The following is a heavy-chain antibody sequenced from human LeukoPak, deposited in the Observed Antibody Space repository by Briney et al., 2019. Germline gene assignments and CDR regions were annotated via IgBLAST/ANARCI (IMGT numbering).Heavy chain of an antibody. CDR2: INPSADST. CDR3: ATDMVGYCGDVTCYSEAY. Sequence: ASVKVSCKASGYTFTSYYIHWVRQAPGQGLEWMGIINPSADSTNYAQKFQGRVTMTRDMSTSTVYMDLSSLTSEDTAVYYCATDMVGYCGDVTCYSEAYWGQGTLVTVSS. V-gene: IGHV1-46*01. D-gene: IGHD2-21*01. J-gene: IGHJ4*02. CDR1: GYTFTSYY.